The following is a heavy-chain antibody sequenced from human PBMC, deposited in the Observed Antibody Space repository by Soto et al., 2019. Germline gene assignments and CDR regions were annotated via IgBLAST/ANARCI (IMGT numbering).Heavy chain of an antibody. Sequence: ASVKFSCKASGYAFTSYGISWVRQAPGQGLEWMGWISAYSGSTNYAQKLQGRVTMTTDTSTSTAYMELRSLRSDDTAVYYCARSIAAAVDFDYWGQGTLVTVSS. CDR2: ISAYSGST. CDR3: ARSIAAAVDFDY. J-gene: IGHJ4*02. CDR1: GYAFTSYG. V-gene: IGHV1-18*01. D-gene: IGHD6-13*01.